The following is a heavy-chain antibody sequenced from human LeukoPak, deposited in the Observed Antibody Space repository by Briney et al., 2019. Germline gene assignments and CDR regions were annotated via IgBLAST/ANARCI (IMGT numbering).Heavy chain of an antibody. CDR1: GGSFSGYY. CDR2: INHSGST. J-gene: IGHJ6*02. CDR3: AREVGGLGSSTSCYARFCYYGMDV. D-gene: IGHD2-2*01. Sequence: SETLSLTCAVYGGSFSGYYWSWIRQPPGKGLEWIGEINHSGSTNYNPSLKSRVTISVDTSKNQFPLKLSSVTAADTAVYYCAREVGGLGSSTSCYARFCYYGMDVWGQGTTVTVSS. V-gene: IGHV4-34*01.